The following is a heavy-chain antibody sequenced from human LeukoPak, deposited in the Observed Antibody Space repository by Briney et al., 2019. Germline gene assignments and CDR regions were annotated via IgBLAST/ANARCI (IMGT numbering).Heavy chain of an antibody. CDR2: ISSSSSYI. CDR1: GFTFSSYS. D-gene: IGHD3-10*01. J-gene: IGHJ5*02. Sequence: GGSLRLSCAASGFTFSSYSMNWVRQAPGKGLEWVSSISSSSSYIYYADSVKGRFTISRDNAKNSLYLQMNSLRAEDTAVYYCARGPLRGVRQKNWFDPWGQGTLVTVSS. V-gene: IGHV3-21*04. CDR3: ARGPLRGVRQKNWFDP.